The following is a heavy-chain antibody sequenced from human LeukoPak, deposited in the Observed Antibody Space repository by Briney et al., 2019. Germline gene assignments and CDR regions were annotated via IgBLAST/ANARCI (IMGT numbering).Heavy chain of an antibody. CDR2: INHSGST. CDR1: GGSFSGYY. J-gene: IGHJ4*02. D-gene: IGHD1-7*01. CDR3: ARARRITGTTASLFDY. V-gene: IGHV4-34*01. Sequence: SETLSLTCAVYGGSFSGYYWSWIRQPPGKGLEWIGEINHSGSTNYNPSLKSRVTISVDTSKNQFSLKLSSVTAADTAVYYCARARRITGTTASLFDYWGQGTLVTVSS.